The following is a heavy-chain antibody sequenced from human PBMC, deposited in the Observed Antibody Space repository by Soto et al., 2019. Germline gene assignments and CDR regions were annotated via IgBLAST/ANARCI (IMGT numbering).Heavy chain of an antibody. CDR1: GFTFTSYG. J-gene: IGHJ6*02. D-gene: IGHD3-10*01. Sequence: EVQLVESGGGLVKPGGSLRLSCAASGFTFTSYGMNWVRQAPGKGLEWVSSITTSSSYIYYADSVKGRFTISRDNAQNSLYLHMNSLRAEDTAVYYCARVGRTDYTSGSYYYYGTDVWGQWTTVTVSS. V-gene: IGHV3-21*01. CDR3: ARVGRTDYTSGSYYYYGTDV. CDR2: ITTSSSYI.